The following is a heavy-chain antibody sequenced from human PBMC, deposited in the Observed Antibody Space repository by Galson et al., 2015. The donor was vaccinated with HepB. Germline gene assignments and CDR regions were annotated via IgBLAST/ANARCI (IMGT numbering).Heavy chain of an antibody. CDR1: GSSFTSYW. CDR3: ARGPIPEQVLDNWFDP. J-gene: IGHJ5*02. V-gene: IGHV5-51*01. Sequence: QSGAEVKKPGESLKISCKGSGSSFTSYWIGWVRQMPGKGLEWMGIIYPGDSDTRYSPSFQGQVTISADKSISTAYLQWSSLKASDTAMYYCARGPIPEQVLDNWFDPWDQGTLVTVSS. CDR2: IYPGDSDT. D-gene: IGHD1-14*01.